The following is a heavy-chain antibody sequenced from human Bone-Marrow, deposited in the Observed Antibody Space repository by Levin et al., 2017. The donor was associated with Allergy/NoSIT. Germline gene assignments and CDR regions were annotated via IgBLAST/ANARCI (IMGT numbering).Heavy chain of an antibody. Sequence: AGGSLRLSCTVSGGSISSNYWSWIRQPPGKGLEWIGYINYSGSTNYNPSLKSRVTTSVDTSKNQFSLKLSSVTAADTAVYYCAGYSVRIGWFDPWGQGTLVTVSS. CDR2: INYSGST. CDR1: GGSISSNY. CDR3: AGYSVRIGWFDP. V-gene: IGHV4-59*01. J-gene: IGHJ5*02. D-gene: IGHD2-21*01.